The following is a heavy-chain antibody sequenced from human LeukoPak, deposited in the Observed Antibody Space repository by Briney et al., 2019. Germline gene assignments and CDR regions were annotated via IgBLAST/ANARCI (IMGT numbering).Heavy chain of an antibody. CDR2: ISYDGGHQ. CDR1: GFTVSSNY. CDR3: AKGGYYDYVWGSRNSYFDY. V-gene: IGHV3-30*18. Sequence: GGSLRLSCAASGFTVSSNYMSWVRQAPGKGLEWVAVISYDGGHQHYADSVKGRFTISRDNSKNTLYLQMNSLRAEDTAGYYCAKGGYYDYVWGSRNSYFDYWGQGTLVTVSS. J-gene: IGHJ4*02. D-gene: IGHD3-16*01.